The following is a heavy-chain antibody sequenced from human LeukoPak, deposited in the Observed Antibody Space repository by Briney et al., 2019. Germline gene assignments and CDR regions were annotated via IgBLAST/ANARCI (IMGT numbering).Heavy chain of an antibody. CDR1: GFTFSAYW. V-gene: IGHV3-7*01. J-gene: IGHJ4*02. CDR3: ARVGKNGWDFDH. CDR2: INEGANVR. Sequence: GESLRLSCAASGFTFSAYWMTWVRQAPGKGLEWLANINEGANVRFYVDSVKGRFIISRDNTKNSLYLQMSTLRAEDTALYYCARVGKNGWDFDHWGQGTLVTVSS. D-gene: IGHD6-19*01.